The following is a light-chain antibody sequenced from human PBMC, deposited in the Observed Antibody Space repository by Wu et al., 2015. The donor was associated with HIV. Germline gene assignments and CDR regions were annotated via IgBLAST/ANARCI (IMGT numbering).Light chain of an antibody. CDR1: RSVSSA. Sequence: EIVLTQSPAALSISPGERATLSCRASRSVSSAVAWYQQKPGQAPRLLIYDASKRATGIPARFTGGGSATDYILTIISLEPEDFAVYYCQQHATRPSTFG. J-gene: IGKJ5*01. V-gene: IGKV3-11*01. CDR2: DAS. CDR3: QQHATRPST.